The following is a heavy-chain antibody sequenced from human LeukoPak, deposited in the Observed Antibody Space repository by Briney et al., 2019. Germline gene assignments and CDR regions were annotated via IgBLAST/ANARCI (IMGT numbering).Heavy chain of an antibody. J-gene: IGHJ4*02. V-gene: IGHV3-30*02. CDR3: AKDRTGFHSSLDY. CDR1: GFTFSNHG. D-gene: IGHD1/OR15-1a*01. CDR2: IWYDGSNK. Sequence: AGGSLRLSCAASGFTFSNHGMHWVRQAPGKGPEWVALIWYDGSNKYYGDSVKGRFTISRDNSKNTLYLQMNSLRAEDTAVYYCAKDRTGFHSSLDYWGQGTLVTVSS.